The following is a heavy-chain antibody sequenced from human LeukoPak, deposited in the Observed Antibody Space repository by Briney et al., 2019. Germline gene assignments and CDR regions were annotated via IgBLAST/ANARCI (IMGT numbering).Heavy chain of an antibody. CDR2: IWSDGGTK. J-gene: IGHJ4*02. CDR1: GFTFSSYG. CDR3: ARGRLQADY. Sequence: PGGSLRLSCAASGFTFSSYGMHWVRQAPGKGLEWVAIIWSDGGTKYYADSVKGRFTISRDNSRNTLYLLLNSLAAEDTAVYYCARGRLQADYWGQGTQVIVTS. V-gene: IGHV3-33*01. D-gene: IGHD4-11*01.